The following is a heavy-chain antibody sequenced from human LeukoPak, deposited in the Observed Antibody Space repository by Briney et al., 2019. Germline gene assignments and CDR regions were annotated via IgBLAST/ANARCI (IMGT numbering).Heavy chain of an antibody. J-gene: IGHJ6*03. V-gene: IGHV1-18*01. D-gene: IGHD6-19*01. Sequence: ASVKVSCKASGYTFSTYGISWVRQAPGQGLEWIGWISAYNGNTNYAQKLQGRVTMTTDTSTSTAYMELRSLRSDDTAVYYCARYTSGRLNPGFYHYYMDVWGKGTTVTVSS. CDR1: GYTFSTYG. CDR2: ISAYNGNT. CDR3: ARYTSGRLNPGFYHYYMDV.